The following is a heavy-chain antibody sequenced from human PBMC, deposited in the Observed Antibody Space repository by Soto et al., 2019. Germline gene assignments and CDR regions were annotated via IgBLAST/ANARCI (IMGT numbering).Heavy chain of an antibody. CDR2: FRTGADDGTT. CDR1: GFTFSSYS. CDR3: AKGLYYYDSSGYRVFDY. V-gene: IGHV3-23*01. Sequence: PGGSLRLSCAASGFTFSSYSMSWVRQAPGKGLEWVSGFRTGADDGTTYYADSVKGRFTISRDNSKKTVYLQMHGLRADDTAVYYCAKGLYYYDSSGYRVFDYWGQGALVTVSS. D-gene: IGHD3-22*01. J-gene: IGHJ4*02.